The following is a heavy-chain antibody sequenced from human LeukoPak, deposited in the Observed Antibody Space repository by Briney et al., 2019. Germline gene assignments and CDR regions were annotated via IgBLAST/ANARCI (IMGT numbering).Heavy chain of an antibody. CDR2: ISSSSSYI. Sequence: GGSLRLSCAASGFTFSSYSMNWVREAPGKGLEWVSSISSSSSYIYYADSVKGRFTISRDNAKNSLYLQMNSLRAEDTAVYYCARFGESALYFDYWGQGTLVTVSS. J-gene: IGHJ4*02. CDR1: GFTFSSYS. CDR3: ARFGESALYFDY. V-gene: IGHV3-21*01. D-gene: IGHD3-16*01.